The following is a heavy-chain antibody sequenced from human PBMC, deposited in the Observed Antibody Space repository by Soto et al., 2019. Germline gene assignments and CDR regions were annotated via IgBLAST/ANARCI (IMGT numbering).Heavy chain of an antibody. CDR1: GYTFTSYG. D-gene: IGHD1-26*01. V-gene: IGHV1-18*01. CDR2: ISAYNGNT. CDR3: ARAREVGAVTGGAFDI. J-gene: IGHJ3*02. Sequence: QVQLVQSGAEVKKPGASVKVSCKASGYTFTSYGISWVRQAPGQGLEWMGWISAYNGNTNYAQKLQGRVTITTDTSTSTANMELRSLRSDDTAVYYCARAREVGAVTGGAFDIWGQGTMVTVSS.